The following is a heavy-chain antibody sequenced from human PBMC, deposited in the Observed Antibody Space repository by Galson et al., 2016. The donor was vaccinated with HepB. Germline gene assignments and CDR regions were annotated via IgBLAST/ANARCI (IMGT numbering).Heavy chain of an antibody. Sequence: SVKVSCKASGYTFTSHYIHWVRQAPGQGLEWMGIINPSGGSTSSPQKFRGRVTVTRDTSTSTVYMELSSLRSEDTAVYYCARDPLFCRGGTCYRDAYNCPDYWGQGTLVTVSP. CDR3: ARDPLFCRGGTCYRDAYNCPDY. CDR2: INPSGGST. J-gene: IGHJ4*02. V-gene: IGHV1-46*01. D-gene: IGHD2-15*01. CDR1: GYTFTSHY.